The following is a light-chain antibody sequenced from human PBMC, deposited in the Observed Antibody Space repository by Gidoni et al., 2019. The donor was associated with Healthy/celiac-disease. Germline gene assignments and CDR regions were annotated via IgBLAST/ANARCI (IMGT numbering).Light chain of an antibody. CDR3: QQRSNWPLALT. CDR1: QSVSSY. Sequence: EIVLTQSPATLSLSPRERATLSCRASQSVSSYLAWYQQKPGQAPRLLIYDASNRATGIPARFSASVSGTDFTLTISSLEPEDFAVYYCQQRSNWPLALTFGGGTKVEIK. CDR2: DAS. V-gene: IGKV3-11*01. J-gene: IGKJ4*02.